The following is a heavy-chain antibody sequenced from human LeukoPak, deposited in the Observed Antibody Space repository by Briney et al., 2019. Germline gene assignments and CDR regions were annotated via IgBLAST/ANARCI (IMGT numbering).Heavy chain of an antibody. CDR3: AREKRCSSTSCYGIDY. J-gene: IGHJ4*02. CDR1: GGSISSYY. CDR2: IYTSGST. Sequence: SETLSLTCTVSGGSISSYYWSWIRQPAGKGLEWIGRIYTSGSTNYNPSLKSRVTISVDTSKNQFSLKLSSVTAADTAVYYCAREKRCSSTSCYGIDYWGQGTLVTVSS. V-gene: IGHV4-4*07. D-gene: IGHD2-2*01.